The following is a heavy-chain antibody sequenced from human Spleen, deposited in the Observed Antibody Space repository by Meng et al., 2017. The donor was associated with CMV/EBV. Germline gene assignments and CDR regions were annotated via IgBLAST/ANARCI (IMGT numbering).Heavy chain of an antibody. V-gene: IGHV3-21*01. CDR3: ARVRRSSPSYGMDV. CDR1: GFTFSSYS. CDR2: ISSSSSYI. Sequence: GGSLRLSCAASGFTFSSYSMNWVRQAPGKGLEWVSSISSSSSYIYYADSVKGRFTISRDNAKNSLYLQMNSLRAEDTAVYYCARVRRSSPSYGMDVWGQGTTVTVSS. D-gene: IGHD1-26*01. J-gene: IGHJ6*02.